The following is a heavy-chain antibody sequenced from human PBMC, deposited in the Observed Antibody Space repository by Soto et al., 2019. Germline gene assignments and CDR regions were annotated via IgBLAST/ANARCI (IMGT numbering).Heavy chain of an antibody. CDR1: GFTFSNAW. CDR3: TTSPYHLPEVKPFDY. J-gene: IGHJ4*02. CDR2: IKSKTDGGTT. D-gene: IGHD2-2*01. V-gene: IGHV3-15*01. Sequence: GGSLRLSCAASGFTFSNAWMSWVRQAPGKGLEWVGRIKSKTDGGTTDYAAPVKGRFTISRDDSKNTLYLQMNSLKTEDTAVYYCTTSPYHLPEVKPFDYWGQGTLVTVSS.